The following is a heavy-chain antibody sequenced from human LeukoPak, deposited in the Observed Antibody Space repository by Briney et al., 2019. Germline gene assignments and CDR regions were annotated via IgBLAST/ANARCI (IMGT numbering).Heavy chain of an antibody. Sequence: ASVKVSCKASGYTFTSYYMHWVRQAPGQGLEWMGLINPSGTNTNYAQKFRGRVTMTRNTSTSTVYMDLSSLRSEDTAMYFCAREESGGYFDYWGQGTLVTVSS. V-gene: IGHV1-46*01. CDR3: AREESGGYFDY. CDR2: INPSGTNT. J-gene: IGHJ4*02. CDR1: GYTFTSYY. D-gene: IGHD2-8*02.